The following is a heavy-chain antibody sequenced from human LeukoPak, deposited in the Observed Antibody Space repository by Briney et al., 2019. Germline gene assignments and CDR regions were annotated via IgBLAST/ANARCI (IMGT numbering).Heavy chain of an antibody. CDR1: GYTFTGHY. V-gene: IGHV1-2*06. Sequence: ASVKVSCKASGYTFTGHYMHWVRQAPGQGLEWMGRINPNGGGTNYAQKFQGRVTMTRDTSISTAYMELSRLRSDDTAVYYCARNVSRSGFDPWGQGTLVTVSS. CDR3: ARNVSRSGFDP. J-gene: IGHJ5*02. CDR2: INPNGGGT. D-gene: IGHD2-15*01.